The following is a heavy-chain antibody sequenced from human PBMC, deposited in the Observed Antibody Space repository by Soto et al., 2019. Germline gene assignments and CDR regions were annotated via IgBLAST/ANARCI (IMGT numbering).Heavy chain of an antibody. CDR1: GFTFHNYW. Sequence: GGSLRLSCAASGFTFHNYWMGWVRQTPDKGLEWVANIKPDGGDKYYVDSVKGRFTISRDNAKNSLYLQMNSLRAEDTAVYYCARENYFDYWGQGTLVNVSS. CDR2: IKPDGGDK. V-gene: IGHV3-7*01. J-gene: IGHJ4*02. CDR3: ARENYFDY.